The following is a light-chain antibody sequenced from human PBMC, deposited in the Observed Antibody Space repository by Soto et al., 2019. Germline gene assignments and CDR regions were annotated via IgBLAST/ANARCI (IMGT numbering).Light chain of an antibody. CDR3: SSKTSSITYV. CDR2: EVT. J-gene: IGLJ1*01. Sequence: QSALTQPASVSGSPGQSITISCTGTSSDVGGYNYVSWYQQHPDKAPKLMIYEVTNRPSGVSSRFSGSKSGNTASLTISGLQAEDEADYYCSSKTSSITYVFGTGTKVTVL. V-gene: IGLV2-14*01. CDR1: SSDVGGYNY.